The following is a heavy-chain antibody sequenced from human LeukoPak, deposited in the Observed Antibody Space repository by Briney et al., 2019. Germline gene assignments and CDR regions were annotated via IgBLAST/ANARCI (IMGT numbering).Heavy chain of an antibody. V-gene: IGHV4-61*08. D-gene: IGHD3-22*01. CDR1: GGSVSSGDYY. Sequence: SETLSLTCTVSGGSVSSGDYYWSWIRQPPGEGLEWIGYIYYTGSTNYNPSLKSRVTISVDTSQNQFSLKLSSVTAADTAVYYCARVAGSYYDSSGYYLDWGQGTLISVSS. J-gene: IGHJ4*02. CDR3: ARVAGSYYDSSGYYLD. CDR2: IYYTGST.